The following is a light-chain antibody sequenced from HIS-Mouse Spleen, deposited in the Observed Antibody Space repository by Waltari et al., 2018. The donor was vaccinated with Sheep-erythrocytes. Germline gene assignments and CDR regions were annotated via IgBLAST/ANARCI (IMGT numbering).Light chain of an antibody. CDR1: SSDVGGYNY. J-gene: IGLJ2*01. CDR2: EGS. CDR3: CSYAGSSTFHVV. V-gene: IGLV2-23*03. Sequence: QSALTQPRSVSGSPGQSVTISCTGTSSDVGGYNYVPWYQQHPGKAPKHMIYEGSKRPSGVSIRFSGSKSGNTASLTISGLQAEDEADYYCCSYAGSSTFHVVFGGGTKLTVL.